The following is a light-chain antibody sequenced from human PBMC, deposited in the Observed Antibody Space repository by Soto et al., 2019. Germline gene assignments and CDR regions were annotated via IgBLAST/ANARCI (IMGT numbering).Light chain of an antibody. J-gene: IGKJ1*01. CDR3: QQYGSSLSWT. Sequence: EIVLTQSPGALSLSPGERATLSCRASQSVRSTYLAWYQQSPGQAPRLLIFGTSNRATGIPDRFSGSGSGTDFTLTISRLEPEDIGVYYCQQYGSSLSWTFGQGTKVDIK. V-gene: IGKV3-20*01. CDR2: GTS. CDR1: QSVRSTY.